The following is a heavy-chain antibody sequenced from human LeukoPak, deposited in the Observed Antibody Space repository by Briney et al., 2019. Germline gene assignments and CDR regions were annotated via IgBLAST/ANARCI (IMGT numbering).Heavy chain of an antibody. Sequence: GDSLKISCQGSGYSFTSYWIVWVRQMPGKGLEWMGIIYSGDSDTRYSPSFQGQVTISADKSINTAYLQWSSLKASDTAIYYCARPLYSRTAHSYYGIDVWGLGTTVTVSS. J-gene: IGHJ6*02. V-gene: IGHV5-51*01. D-gene: IGHD2-15*01. CDR2: IYSGDSDT. CDR3: ARPLYSRTAHSYYGIDV. CDR1: GYSFTSYW.